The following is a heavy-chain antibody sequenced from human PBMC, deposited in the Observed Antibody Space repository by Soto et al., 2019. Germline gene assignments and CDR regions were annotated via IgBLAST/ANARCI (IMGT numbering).Heavy chain of an antibody. CDR2: TIPLLNVA. J-gene: IGHJ5*01. D-gene: IGHD5-12*01. V-gene: IGHV1-69*04. CDR1: GGTFSTST. CDR3: ARDSPIGSTFSGYDAIDS. Sequence: SVKVFCKASGGTFSTSTFTWVRQAPGQGLEWMGRTIPLLNVADYAQDFQGRLTITADKSTSTTYMELTSLTSKDTAVYYCARDSPIGSTFSGYDAIDSWGQGTLVTVSS.